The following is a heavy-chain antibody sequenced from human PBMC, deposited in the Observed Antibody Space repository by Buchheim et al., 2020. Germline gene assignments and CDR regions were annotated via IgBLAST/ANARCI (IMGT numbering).Heavy chain of an antibody. V-gene: IGHV4-39*07. J-gene: IGHJ6*02. CDR3: ASVAARHDYYYYYGMDV. CDR1: GGSISNSSYF. Sequence: QLQLQESGPGLVKPSETLSLTCTVSGGSISNSSYFWGWIRQPPGKRLEWVGSFSYSGSTYYNPSLRSRVTISVDKSKNQFSLKLSSVTAADTAVYYCASVAARHDYYYYYGMDVWGQGTT. D-gene: IGHD6-6*01. CDR2: FSYSGST.